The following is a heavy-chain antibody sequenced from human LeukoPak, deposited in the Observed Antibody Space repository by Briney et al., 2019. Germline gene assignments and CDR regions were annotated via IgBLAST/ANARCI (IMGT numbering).Heavy chain of an antibody. CDR1: GFTFSSYN. CDR3: ASSYYYGSGSYPYFDY. CDR2: ITSVSSYR. V-gene: IGHV3-21*01. Sequence: GGSLRLSCAASGFTFSSYNMNWVRQAPGKGLEWVSSITSVSSYRFYADSVKGRFTISRDNAKNSLYLQMNSLRAEDTAVYYCASSYYYGSGSYPYFDYWGQGTLVTVSS. D-gene: IGHD3-10*01. J-gene: IGHJ4*02.